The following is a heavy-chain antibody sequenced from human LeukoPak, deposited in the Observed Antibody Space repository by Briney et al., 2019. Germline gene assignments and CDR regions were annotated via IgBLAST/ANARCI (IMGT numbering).Heavy chain of an antibody. CDR1: GFTFKNYW. J-gene: IGHJ4*02. CDR3: ARDYDYGDYPGY. V-gene: IGHV3-7*05. CDR2: IKKDGSEK. Sequence: PGGSLRLSCAASGFTFKNYWMSWVRQAPGKGLEWVANIKKDGSEKNYVDSVKGRFTISRDNAKNSLYLQMNSLRAEDTAVYYCARDYDYGDYPGYWGQGTLVTVSS. D-gene: IGHD4-17*01.